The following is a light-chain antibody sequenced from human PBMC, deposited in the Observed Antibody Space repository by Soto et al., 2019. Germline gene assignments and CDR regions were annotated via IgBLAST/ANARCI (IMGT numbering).Light chain of an antibody. CDR2: EVS. J-gene: IGLJ1*01. CDR1: SSDVGGYNF. Sequence: QSVLTQPASVSGSPGQSITISCTGTSSDVGGYNFVSWYQQHPGRAPKLLIYEVSRRPSGVSNRFSGSESGDTASLTISGLQAEDEADYYCYSYRGYYTRVFGTGTKVTVL. CDR3: YSYRGYYTRV. V-gene: IGLV2-14*01.